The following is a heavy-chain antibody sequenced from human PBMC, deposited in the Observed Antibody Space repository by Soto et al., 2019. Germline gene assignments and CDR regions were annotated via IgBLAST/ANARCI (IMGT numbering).Heavy chain of an antibody. D-gene: IGHD1-26*01. V-gene: IGHV4-31*03. Sequence: SETLSLTCTVSGGSISSGGYYWSWIRQHPGKGLEWIGYIYYSGSTYYNPSLKSRVTISVDTSKNQFSLKLSSVTAADTAVYYCARLQTSGAPFDYWGQGTLVTVSS. CDR3: ARLQTSGAPFDY. CDR1: GGSISSGGYY. CDR2: IYYSGST. J-gene: IGHJ4*02.